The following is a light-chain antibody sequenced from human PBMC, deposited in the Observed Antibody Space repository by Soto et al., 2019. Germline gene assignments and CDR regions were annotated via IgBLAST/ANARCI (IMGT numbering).Light chain of an antibody. Sequence: QSALTQPPSASGSPGQSVTISCTGTSSDVGAYNSVSWYQQHPGKAPKLMIYEVSKRPSGVPDRFSGSKSGNTASLTVSAFQAEDEADYYCSSYAGSDNLVFGGGTKVTVL. CDR2: EVS. J-gene: IGLJ2*01. V-gene: IGLV2-8*01. CDR3: SSYAGSDNLV. CDR1: SSDVGAYNS.